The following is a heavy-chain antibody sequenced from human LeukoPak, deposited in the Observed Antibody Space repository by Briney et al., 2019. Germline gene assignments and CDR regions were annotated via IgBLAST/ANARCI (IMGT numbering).Heavy chain of an antibody. J-gene: IGHJ4*02. CDR1: GGAFNTFA. V-gene: IGHV1-69*13. D-gene: IGHD5-12*01. CDR2: IIPIFHKT. CDR3: AIPKRGYSHGHFDF. Sequence: SVKVSCMASGGAFNTFALNWVRQAPGQGLEWMGGIIPIFHKTDYSQKFQGRVTITADESTTTVYMELSSVTSEDTAIYYCAIPKRGYSHGHFDFWGQGTLVTVSS.